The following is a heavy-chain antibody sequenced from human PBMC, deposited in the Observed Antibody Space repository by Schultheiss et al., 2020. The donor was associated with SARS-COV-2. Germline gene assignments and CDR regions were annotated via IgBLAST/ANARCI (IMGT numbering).Heavy chain of an antibody. CDR3: ARGITIFHNWFDP. J-gene: IGHJ5*02. CDR1: GGSFSGYY. Sequence: SETLSLTCAVYGGSFSGYYWSWIRQPPGKGLEWIGEINHSGSTNYNPSLKSRVTISVDTSKNQFSLNLISVTAADTAVYYCARGITIFHNWFDPWGQGTLVTVSS. CDR2: INHSGST. D-gene: IGHD3-3*01. V-gene: IGHV4-34*01.